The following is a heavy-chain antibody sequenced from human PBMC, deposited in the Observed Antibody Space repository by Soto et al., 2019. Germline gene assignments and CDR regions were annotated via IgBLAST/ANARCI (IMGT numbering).Heavy chain of an antibody. J-gene: IGHJ4*02. V-gene: IGHV1-18*01. CDR1: GYTFSSYG. D-gene: IGHD4-17*01. Sequence: QVQLVQSGAEVKKPGASVKVSCKASGYTFSSYGINWVRQAPGQGLEWMGWISADNGNTNYAQKLQVRVTMTAYISASTASMELTSLRSDDPAVYYCARGSTVATGSYWGEGSLVCVSS. CDR2: ISADNGNT. CDR3: ARGSTVATGSY.